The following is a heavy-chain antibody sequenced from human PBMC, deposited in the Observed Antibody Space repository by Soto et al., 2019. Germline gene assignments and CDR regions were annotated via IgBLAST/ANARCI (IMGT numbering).Heavy chain of an antibody. CDR3: ARDQVTMVRGPTGGGAFDI. CDR2: IWYDGSNK. V-gene: IGHV3-33*01. J-gene: IGHJ3*02. Sequence: QVQLVESGGGVVQPGRSLRLSCAASGFTFSSYGMHWVRQAPGKGLEWVAVIWYDGSNKYYADSVKGRFTISRDNSKNKLYLQMNSLRAEDTAVYYCARDQVTMVRGPTGGGAFDIWGQGTMVTVSS. CDR1: GFTFSSYG. D-gene: IGHD3-10*01.